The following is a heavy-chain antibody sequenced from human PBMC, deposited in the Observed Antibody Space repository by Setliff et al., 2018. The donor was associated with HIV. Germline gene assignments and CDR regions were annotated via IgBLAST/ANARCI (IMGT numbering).Heavy chain of an antibody. D-gene: IGHD3-16*01. CDR2: IYFSESP. Sequence: KPSETLSLTCSVSGDSISNPNYYWGWIRQPPGEGLEWIGSIYFSESPYYNPSLSSRVTISVDTSTNQFSLRLSSVTAADTAVYYCARQGFVPLGAHQSDYWGPGTLVTVSS. J-gene: IGHJ4*02. CDR1: GDSISNPNYY. CDR3: ARQGFVPLGAHQSDY. V-gene: IGHV4-39*01.